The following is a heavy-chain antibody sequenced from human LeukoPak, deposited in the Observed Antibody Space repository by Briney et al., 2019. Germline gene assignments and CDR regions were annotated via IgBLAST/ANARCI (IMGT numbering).Heavy chain of an antibody. V-gene: IGHV1-24*01. CDR2: FDPEDGET. D-gene: IGHD3-9*01. Sequence: GASVKVSCKVSGYTLTELALHWVRQTPGKGLEWMGGFDPEDGETILAQKFQGRVTMTEDTSTDTAYMELSRLRSKDSAVYYCATDNILTGYSPKYWGQGTLVTVSS. J-gene: IGHJ4*02. CDR3: ATDNILTGYSPKY. CDR1: GYTLTELA.